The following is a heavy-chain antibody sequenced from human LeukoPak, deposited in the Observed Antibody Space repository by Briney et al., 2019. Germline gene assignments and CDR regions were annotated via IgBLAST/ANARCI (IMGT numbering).Heavy chain of an antibody. CDR1: GGTFSSYA. CDR2: IIPILGIA. J-gene: IGHJ6*02. D-gene: IGHD6-13*01. Sequence: SVKVSCKASGGTFSSYAISWVRQAHGQGLEWMGRIIPILGIANYAQKFQGRVTITADKSTSTAYMELSSLRSEDTAVYYCARVAAAGTDYYYGMDVWGQGTTVTVSS. V-gene: IGHV1-69*04. CDR3: ARVAAAGTDYYYGMDV.